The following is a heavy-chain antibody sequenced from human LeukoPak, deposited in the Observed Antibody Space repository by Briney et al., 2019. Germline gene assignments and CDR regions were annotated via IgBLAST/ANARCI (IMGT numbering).Heavy chain of an antibody. CDR1: GCTFSEYY. CDR3: VRGNKGFDY. Sequence: PGGSLRLSCAASGCTFSEYYMDWVRQAPGKGLEWVGRTRNKANSYTTEYAASVKGRFTISRDDSKNSLYLQMNSLKTEDTAVYYCVRGNKGFDYWGQGTLVTVSS. V-gene: IGHV3-72*01. D-gene: IGHD2/OR15-2a*01. J-gene: IGHJ4*02. CDR2: TRNKANSYTT.